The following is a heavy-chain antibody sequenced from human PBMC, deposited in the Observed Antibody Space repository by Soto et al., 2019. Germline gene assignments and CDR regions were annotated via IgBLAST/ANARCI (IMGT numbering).Heavy chain of an antibody. J-gene: IGHJ5*02. CDR1: GFTFSSYW. CDR3: ARERIAAQNWFDP. D-gene: IGHD6-6*01. CDR2: INSDGSST. Sequence: GGSLRLSCAASGFTFSSYWMHWVRQAPGKGLVWVSRINSDGSSTSYADSVKGRFTISRDNAKNTLYLQMNSLRAEDTAVYYCARERIAAQNWFDPWGQGTLVTVSS. V-gene: IGHV3-74*01.